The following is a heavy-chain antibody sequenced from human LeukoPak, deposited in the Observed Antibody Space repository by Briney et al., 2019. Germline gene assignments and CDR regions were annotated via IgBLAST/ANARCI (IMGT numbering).Heavy chain of an antibody. CDR3: AKGRIAAAGTSFFDY. D-gene: IGHD6-13*01. V-gene: IGHV3-21*01. Sequence: ISSSSSYIYYADSVKGRFTISRDNAKNSLYLQMNSLRAEDTAVYYCAKGRIAAAGTSFFDYWGQGTLVTVSS. CDR2: ISSSSSYI. J-gene: IGHJ4*02.